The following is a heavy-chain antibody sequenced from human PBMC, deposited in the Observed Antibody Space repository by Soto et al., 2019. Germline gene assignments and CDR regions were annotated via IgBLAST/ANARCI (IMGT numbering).Heavy chain of an antibody. CDR2: INPSGGST. CDR1: GYTFTSYY. J-gene: IGHJ6*02. CDR3: AGGNALDV. V-gene: IGHV1-46*01. Sequence: ASVKVSCKASGYTFTSYYMHWVRQAPGQGLEWMGIINPSGGSTSYAQKFQGRVTMTRDTSKNSLYLQMTSLRAEDTAVYYCAGGNALDVWGQGTTVTVSS.